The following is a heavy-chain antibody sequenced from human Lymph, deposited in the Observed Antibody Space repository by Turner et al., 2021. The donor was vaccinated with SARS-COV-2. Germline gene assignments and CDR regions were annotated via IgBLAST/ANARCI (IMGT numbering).Heavy chain of an antibody. V-gene: IGHV3-21*01. CDR1: GFTFSTYC. D-gene: IGHD2-21*01. CDR2: ISSSSSYI. CDR3: ARDIPSTADYFDY. Sequence: EVQLVESGGGLVKPGGSLGLTCAASGFTFSTYCMNWVRPAPGKGLGWISSISSSSSYIYYADSVKGRFSISRDDAQNSLYLQMNSLGAEDTAVYSCARDIPSTADYFDYWGQGTLVTVSS. J-gene: IGHJ4*02.